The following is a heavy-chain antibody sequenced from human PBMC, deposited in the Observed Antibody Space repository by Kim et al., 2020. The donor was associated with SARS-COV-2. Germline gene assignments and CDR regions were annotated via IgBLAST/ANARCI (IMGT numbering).Heavy chain of an antibody. D-gene: IGHD4-17*01. Sequence: SVKGRFTISRDNSKNTLYLQMNSLRAEDTAVYYCARGPQNYGDYEGHFDYWGQGTLVTVSS. CDR3: ARGPQNYGDYEGHFDY. V-gene: IGHV3-30*01. J-gene: IGHJ4*02.